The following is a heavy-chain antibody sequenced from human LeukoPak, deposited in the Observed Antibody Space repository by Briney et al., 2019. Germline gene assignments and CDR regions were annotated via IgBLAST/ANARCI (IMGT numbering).Heavy chain of an antibody. D-gene: IGHD2-2*01. J-gene: IGHJ4*02. CDR3: ANYCSSTSCYEDY. Sequence: GGSLRLSCAASGFTFSSYSMNWVRQAPGKGLEWVSSISSSSSYIYYADSVKGRFTFSRDNAKNSLYLQMNSLRAEDTAVYYCANYCSSTSCYEDYWGQGTLVTVSS. CDR2: ISSSSSYI. CDR1: GFTFSSYS. V-gene: IGHV3-21*01.